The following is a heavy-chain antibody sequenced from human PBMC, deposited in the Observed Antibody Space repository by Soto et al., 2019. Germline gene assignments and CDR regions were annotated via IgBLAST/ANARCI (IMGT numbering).Heavy chain of an antibody. CDR3: ARYGYYDRSGWGEFDY. V-gene: IGHV1-69*12. J-gene: IGHJ4*02. Sequence: QVQLGKSGAAGKRPGSSVKVSFKASGGTFISYAISWARQAPGQGREWIGGIIHIFGTANYAQKFQGRVTITAEEAASTAYMELSSLRSEDTSVYYRARYGYYDRSGWGEFDYWGQGTLVTVSS. D-gene: IGHD3-22*01. CDR2: IIHIFGTA. CDR1: GGTFISYA.